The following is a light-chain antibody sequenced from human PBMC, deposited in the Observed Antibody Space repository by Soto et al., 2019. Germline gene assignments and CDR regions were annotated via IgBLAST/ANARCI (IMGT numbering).Light chain of an antibody. Sequence: QLVLTQPASVSGSPGQSIAISCTGTSSDVGGYNYVSWYQQHPGKAPKLMIHEVSNRPSGISDRFSGSESGNTASLTISGLHADDEADYYCSSHTSYSTRVFGTGTKLTVL. V-gene: IGLV2-14*01. CDR3: SSHTSYSTRV. CDR1: SSDVGGYNY. CDR2: EVS. J-gene: IGLJ1*01.